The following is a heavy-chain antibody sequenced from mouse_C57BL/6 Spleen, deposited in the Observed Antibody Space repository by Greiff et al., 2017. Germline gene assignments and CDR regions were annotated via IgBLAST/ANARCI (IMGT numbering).Heavy chain of an antibody. J-gene: IGHJ1*03. V-gene: IGHV1-64*01. Sequence: QVQLQQSGAELVKPGASVKLSCKASGYTFTSYWMHWVKQRPGQGLEWIGMINPNSGSTNYNEKFKSKATLTVDKSSSTAYMQLSSLTSEDSAVYYCAREIAIYDGYRYFDVWGTGTMVTVSA. CDR2: INPNSGST. CDR1: GYTFTSYW. D-gene: IGHD2-3*01. CDR3: AREIAIYDGYRYFDV.